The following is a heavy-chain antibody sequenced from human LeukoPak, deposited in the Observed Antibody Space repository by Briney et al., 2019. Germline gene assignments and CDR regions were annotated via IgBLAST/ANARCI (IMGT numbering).Heavy chain of an antibody. CDR2: IIPIFGTA. V-gene: IGHV1-69*01. CDR3: ARAGRAVAGLGIDY. D-gene: IGHD6-19*01. Sequence: SVTVSCTASGGTFSSYAISWARHAPGQGLELMGGIIPIFGTANYAQKFQGRVTITADESTSTDYMELSSLRSEDTAVYYCARAGRAVAGLGIDYWGQGTLVTVSS. CDR1: GGTFSSYA. J-gene: IGHJ4*02.